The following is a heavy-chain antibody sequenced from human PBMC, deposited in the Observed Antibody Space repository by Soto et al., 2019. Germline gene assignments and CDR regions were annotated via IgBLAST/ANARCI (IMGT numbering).Heavy chain of an antibody. J-gene: IGHJ1*01. V-gene: IGHV1-18*04. D-gene: IGHD6-13*01. Sequence: QVQLVQSGGEVKKPGASVKVSCKASGYTFTNYGISWVRQAPGQGPEWMGWISGCNGNTKYARKVQGRVTLTTDTPATTAYMELRGLRSDDTAVYYCARVGSSWSAEYYEHWGQGTLVTVSS. CDR1: GYTFTNYG. CDR3: ARVGSSWSAEYYEH. CDR2: ISGCNGNT.